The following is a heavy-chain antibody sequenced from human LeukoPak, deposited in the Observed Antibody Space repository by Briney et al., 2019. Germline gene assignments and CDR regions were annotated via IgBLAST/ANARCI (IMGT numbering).Heavy chain of an antibody. Sequence: SETLSLTCTVSGGSISSGSYYWSWIRQLAGKGLEWVGRFSTSGNTNYNPSLKSRVTISVDTSKDQFSLKLSSVTAADTAMYYCARDLGASRCHDSWGQGTLVTVSS. CDR1: GGSISSGSYY. D-gene: IGHD3-10*01. CDR2: FSTSGNT. CDR3: ARDLGASRCHDS. V-gene: IGHV4-61*02. J-gene: IGHJ4*02.